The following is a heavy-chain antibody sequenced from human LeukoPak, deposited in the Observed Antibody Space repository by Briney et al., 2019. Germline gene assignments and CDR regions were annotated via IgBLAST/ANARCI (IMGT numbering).Heavy chain of an antibody. V-gene: IGHV3-23*01. CDR3: MRSDYGGLVDP. D-gene: IGHD4-17*01. CDR1: GFPLRTYV. CDR2: ISGSGGST. J-gene: IGHJ5*02. Sequence: AGGSLRLSCAASGFPLRTYVMTWVRQAAGEGLEWVSTISGSGGSTYYADSVRGRFTISRDNSKNTLYLDMNSLRVDDTATYFCMRSDYGGLVDPWGQGTLVTVSS.